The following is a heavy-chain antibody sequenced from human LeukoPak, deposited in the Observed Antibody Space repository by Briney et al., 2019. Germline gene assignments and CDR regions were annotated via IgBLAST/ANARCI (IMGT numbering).Heavy chain of an antibody. D-gene: IGHD5-12*01. V-gene: IGHV3-7*01. Sequence: GGSLRLSCAASGFTFSGYWMSWVRQAPGKGLEWVANIKQDGSEKYYVDSVKGRFTISRDNAKNSLYLQMNSLRAEDTAVYYCARDRGYSGYDYGEPFDYWGQGTLVTVSS. J-gene: IGHJ4*02. CDR1: GFTFSGYW. CDR3: ARDRGYSGYDYGEPFDY. CDR2: IKQDGSEK.